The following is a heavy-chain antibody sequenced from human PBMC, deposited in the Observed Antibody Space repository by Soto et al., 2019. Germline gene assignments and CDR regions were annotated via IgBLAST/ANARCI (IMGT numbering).Heavy chain of an antibody. D-gene: IGHD7-27*01. CDR1: GGSISSGGYY. CDR2: IYYRGSI. CDR3: ARDPTGGGNWFDP. Sequence: SETLSLTCTVSGGSISSGGYYGSWIRQHPGKGLEWIGYIYYRGSIYYNPSLKGRVTISVDTSKNQFSLNLSSVTAADTAVYYCARDPTGGGNWFDPWGQGTLVTVSS. V-gene: IGHV4-31*03. J-gene: IGHJ5*02.